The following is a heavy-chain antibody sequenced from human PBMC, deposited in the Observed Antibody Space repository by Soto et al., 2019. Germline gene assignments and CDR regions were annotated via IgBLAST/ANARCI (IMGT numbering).Heavy chain of an antibody. D-gene: IGHD6-13*01. V-gene: IGHV4-34*01. CDR3: ARGGFDSSWYWFDP. Sequence: SETLSLTCAVYGGSFSGYYWSWIRQPPGKGLEWIGEINHSGSTNYNPSLKSRVTISVDTSKNQFSLKLSSVTAADTAVYYCARGGFDSSWYWFDPWGQGTLVTSPQ. J-gene: IGHJ5*02. CDR1: GGSFSGYY. CDR2: INHSGST.